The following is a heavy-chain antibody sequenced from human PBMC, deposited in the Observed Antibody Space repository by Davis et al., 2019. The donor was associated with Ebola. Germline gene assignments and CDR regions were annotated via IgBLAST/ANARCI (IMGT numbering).Heavy chain of an antibody. CDR2: IYYSGST. J-gene: IGHJ5*02. CDR3: ARANRRYNWFDP. CDR1: GGSISSGDYY. Sequence: MPSETLSLTCTVSGGSISSGDYYWSWIRQPPGKGLEWIGYIYYSGSTYYNPSLKSRVTISVDTSKNQFSLKLSSVTAADTAVYYCARANRRYNWFDPWGQGTLVTVSS. V-gene: IGHV4-30-4*01. D-gene: IGHD2/OR15-2a*01.